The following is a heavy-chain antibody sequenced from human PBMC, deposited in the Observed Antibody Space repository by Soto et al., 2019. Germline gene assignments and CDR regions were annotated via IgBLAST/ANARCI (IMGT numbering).Heavy chain of an antibody. CDR2: IYNGGST. D-gene: IGHD3-3*01. J-gene: IGHJ4*02. V-gene: IGHV4-30-4*01. CDR1: GDSVSSVGFH. CDR3: ARGAVGLDTISYFDY. Sequence: SETLSLTCTVSGDSVSSVGFHWAWLRRPPGKGLDWIGYIYNGGSTYYGPALESRMNMSPDATRYHYSLRLTSVTAADTAVYFCARGAVGLDTISYFDYWGQGKLVTVSS.